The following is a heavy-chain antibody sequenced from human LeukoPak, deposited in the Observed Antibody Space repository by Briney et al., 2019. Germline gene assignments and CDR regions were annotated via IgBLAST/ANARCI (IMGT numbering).Heavy chain of an antibody. Sequence: ASVKVSCTASGYTFTNYGISWVRQAPGQGLEWMGWISGYNGNTKYAQKLQGRVTMTTDTSTSTAYMDLRSLRSDDTAVYYCARASDDILTGYPGELDYWGQGTLVTVSS. D-gene: IGHD3-9*01. J-gene: IGHJ4*02. V-gene: IGHV1-18*04. CDR3: ARASDDILTGYPGELDY. CDR1: GYTFTNYG. CDR2: ISGYNGNT.